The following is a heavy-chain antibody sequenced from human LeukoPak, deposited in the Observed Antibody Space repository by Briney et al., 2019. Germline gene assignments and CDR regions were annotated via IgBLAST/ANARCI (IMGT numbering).Heavy chain of an antibody. V-gene: IGHV1-2*02. D-gene: IGHD6-19*01. CDR2: INPNSGGI. CDR1: GFTFTGYY. CDR3: AIHSSGWYKIDDY. J-gene: IGHJ4*02. Sequence: PGASVKVSCKASGFTFTGYYIHCVRQAPGQGPEWMGWINPNSGGIIYVQKFQGRVTMTRDTSISTGDMELSRLRSEDTAVYYCAIHSSGWYKIDDYWGQGTLVTVSS.